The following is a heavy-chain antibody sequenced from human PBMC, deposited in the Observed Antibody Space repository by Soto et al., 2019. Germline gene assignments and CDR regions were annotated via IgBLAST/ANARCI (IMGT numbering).Heavy chain of an antibody. CDR1: SGSITSSNW. Sequence: QVQLQESGPGLVKPSGTLSLTCAVSSGSITSSNWWSWVRQPPGKGLEWIGEIFHNGNTYYNPSLKSRVTMSVDTSKNQFSLNLGSVTAADTAVYYCARRTWGMDVWGQGTTVTVS. CDR3: ARRTWGMDV. V-gene: IGHV4-4*02. D-gene: IGHD2-8*01. J-gene: IGHJ6*02. CDR2: IFHNGNT.